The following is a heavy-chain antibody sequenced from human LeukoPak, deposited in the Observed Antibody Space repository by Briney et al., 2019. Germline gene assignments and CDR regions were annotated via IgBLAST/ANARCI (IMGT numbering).Heavy chain of an antibody. D-gene: IGHD3-16*01. Sequence: ASVKVPCKSSGYMFTRNYMHWVRQAPGQGLEWMGVIHPSGGSTSYSQRFQGRVTMTTDTSTSTVSMELSSLRSDDTAVYYCARGVFDGGNTAGGYWFDPWGQGTLVTVSS. CDR2: IHPSGGST. CDR1: GYMFTRNY. J-gene: IGHJ5*02. V-gene: IGHV1-46*01. CDR3: ARGVFDGGNTAGGYWFDP.